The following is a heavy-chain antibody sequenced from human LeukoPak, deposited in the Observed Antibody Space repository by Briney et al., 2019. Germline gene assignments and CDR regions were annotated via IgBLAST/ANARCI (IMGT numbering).Heavy chain of an antibody. Sequence: ASVKVSCKASGYTFTTYGISWVRQAPGQGLEWMGGIIPIFGTANYAQKFQGRVTITADESTSTAYMELSSLRSEDTAVYYCARGLYSGSYFTSGDAFDIWGQGTMVTVSS. CDR3: ARGLYSGSYFTSGDAFDI. J-gene: IGHJ3*02. CDR2: IIPIFGTA. D-gene: IGHD1-26*01. CDR1: GYTFTTYG. V-gene: IGHV1-69*13.